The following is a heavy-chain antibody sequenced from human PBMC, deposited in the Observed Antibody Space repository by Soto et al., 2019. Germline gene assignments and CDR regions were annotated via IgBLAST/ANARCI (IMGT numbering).Heavy chain of an antibody. CDR1: GGSISSYY. Sequence: SETLSLTCTVSGGSISSYYWSWIRQPPGKGLEWIGYIYYSGSTKYNPSLKSRVTISVDTSKNRFSLRLSSVTAADTAVYYCARVWGGAFDFWGQGTMVT. D-gene: IGHD3-10*01. J-gene: IGHJ3*01. CDR3: ARVWGGAFDF. CDR2: IYYSGST. V-gene: IGHV4-59*01.